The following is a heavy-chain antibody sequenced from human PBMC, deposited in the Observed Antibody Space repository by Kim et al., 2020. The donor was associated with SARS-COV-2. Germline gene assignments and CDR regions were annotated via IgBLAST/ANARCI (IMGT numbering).Heavy chain of an antibody. D-gene: IGHD2-21*02. CDR3: ASLTVVTQGYYYYGMDV. Sequence: SETLSLTCTVSGGSISSYYWSWIRQPPGKGLEWIGYIYYSGSTNYNPSLKSRVTISVDTSKNQFSLKLSSVTAADTAVYYCASLTVVTQGYYYYGMDVWGQGTTVTVSS. CDR1: GGSISSYY. J-gene: IGHJ6*02. V-gene: IGHV4-59*13. CDR2: IYYSGST.